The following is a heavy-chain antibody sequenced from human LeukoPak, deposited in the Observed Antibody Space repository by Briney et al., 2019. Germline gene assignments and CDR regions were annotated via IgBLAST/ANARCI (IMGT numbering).Heavy chain of an antibody. V-gene: IGHV3-33*01. J-gene: IGHJ4*02. CDR1: GVSLSSHG. CDR3: ARDRGNDYFDS. CDR2: TWSDGRSE. Sequence: KPGGSLRLSCVVSGVSLSSHGTHWVRQAPGKGLEWLTFTWSDGRSEYYADSVKGRFTVSRDNSKDTVYLQINSLRVEDTAVYYCARDRGNDYFDSWGQGTLVTVSS.